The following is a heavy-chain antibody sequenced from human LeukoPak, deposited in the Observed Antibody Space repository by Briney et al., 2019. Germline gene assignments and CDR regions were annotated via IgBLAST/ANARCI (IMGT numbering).Heavy chain of an antibody. CDR2: ISSSSSYI. D-gene: IGHD5-12*01. J-gene: IGHJ4*02. V-gene: IGHV3-21*01. CDR1: GFTFSSYS. CDR3: ASPRGYDSRDFDY. Sequence: GGSLRLSCAASGFTFSSYSMNWVRQAPGKGLEWVSSISSSSSYIYYADSVKGRFTIPRDNAKNSLYLQMNSLRAEDTAVYYCASPRGYDSRDFDYWGQGTLVTVSS.